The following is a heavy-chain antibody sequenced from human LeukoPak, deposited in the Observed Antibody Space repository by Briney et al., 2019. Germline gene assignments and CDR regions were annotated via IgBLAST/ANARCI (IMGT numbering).Heavy chain of an antibody. Sequence: GESLKISCKGSGYSFTTYWIGWVRQMPGKGLEWMGIIYPGDSDTRYSPSFQGHVTISADKSIRTAYLQWSSLKASDTAMFYCARLAPVASTYYFDYWGQGTLVTVSS. J-gene: IGHJ4*02. CDR1: GYSFTTYW. CDR2: IYPGDSDT. CDR3: ARLAPVASTYYFDY. V-gene: IGHV5-51*01. D-gene: IGHD2/OR15-2a*01.